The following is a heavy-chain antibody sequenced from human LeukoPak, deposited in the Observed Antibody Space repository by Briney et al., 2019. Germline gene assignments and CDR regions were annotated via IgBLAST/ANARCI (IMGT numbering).Heavy chain of an antibody. CDR2: IYYSGST. D-gene: IGHD6-13*01. J-gene: IGHJ4*02. V-gene: IGHV4-39*01. Sequence: SETLSLTCTVSGGSISSSSYYWGWIRQPPGKGLEWIGSIYYSGSTYYNPSLKSRVTISVDTSKNQFSLKLSSVTAADTVVYYCGRQDYSSRGGGDYWGQGTLVTVSS. CDR1: GGSISSSSYY. CDR3: GRQDYSSRGGGDY.